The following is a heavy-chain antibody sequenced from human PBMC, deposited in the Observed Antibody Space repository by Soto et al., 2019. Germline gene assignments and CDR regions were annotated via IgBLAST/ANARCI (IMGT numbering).Heavy chain of an antibody. CDR1: GFTFSHYG. CDR2: TWDDGRNK. Sequence: QVQLVESGGGVVQPGRSLRLSCAASGFTFSHYGMHWVRQAPGKGLEWVAVTWDDGRNKYYSDSVKGRFTIARDNSKNTVYLQMNSLRAEETVVYYGARVLRASESYWVECWGQGALVTVFS. D-gene: IGHD3-10*01. V-gene: IGHV3-33*01. CDR3: ARVLRASESYWVEC. J-gene: IGHJ4*02.